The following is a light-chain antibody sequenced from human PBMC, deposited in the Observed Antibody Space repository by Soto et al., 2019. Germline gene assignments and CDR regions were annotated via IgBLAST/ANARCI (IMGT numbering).Light chain of an antibody. CDR3: PQFNSYSPGA. V-gene: IGKV1-5*01. CDR1: QSISSW. CDR2: DAS. Sequence: DIQMTQSPSTLSASVGDRVTITCRASQSISSWLAWYQQKPGKAPKLLIYDASSLESGVPSRFSGNGSGTKFPLPISSLQPDDFATYYCPQFNSYSPGAFGQGTKVEIK. J-gene: IGKJ1*01.